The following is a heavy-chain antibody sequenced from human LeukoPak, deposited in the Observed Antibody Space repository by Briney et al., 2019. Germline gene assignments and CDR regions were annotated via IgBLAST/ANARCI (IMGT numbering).Heavy chain of an antibody. D-gene: IGHD1-26*01. Sequence: PSEILSLTCTVSGGSISSHYWSWIRQPPGKGLEWIGYIYYSGSTNYNPSLKSRVTISVDTSKNQFSLKLSSVTAADTAVYYCARELRYSGSPFGYWGQGTLVTVSS. CDR1: GGSISSHY. J-gene: IGHJ4*02. V-gene: IGHV4-59*11. CDR2: IYYSGST. CDR3: ARELRYSGSPFGY.